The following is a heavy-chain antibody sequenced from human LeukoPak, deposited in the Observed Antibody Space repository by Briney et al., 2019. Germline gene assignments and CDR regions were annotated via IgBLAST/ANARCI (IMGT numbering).Heavy chain of an antibody. D-gene: IGHD3-10*01. CDR1: GFTFSSYS. Sequence: GGSLRLSCAASGFTFSSYSMNWVRQAPGKGLEWVSSISSSSSYIYYADSVKGRFTISRDNAKNSLYLQMNSLRAEDTAVYYCARVLRGGGYYKDDYWGQGTLVTVSS. V-gene: IGHV3-21*01. CDR3: ARVLRGGGYYKDDY. J-gene: IGHJ4*02. CDR2: ISSSSSYI.